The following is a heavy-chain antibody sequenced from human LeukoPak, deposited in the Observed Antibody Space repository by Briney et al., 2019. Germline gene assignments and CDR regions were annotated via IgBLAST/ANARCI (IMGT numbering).Heavy chain of an antibody. CDR2: LSESGAKT. J-gene: IGHJ4*02. CDR3: AKDQRPSGSYGYFGY. D-gene: IGHD3-10*01. CDR1: GFTLSSYG. Sequence: PGGSLRLSCAASGFTLSSYGMSWVRQAPGRALEWVSSLSESGAKTYYADSVKGRFTISRDNAKNTLYLQMNSLSAEDTAVYYCAKDQRPSGSYGYFGYWGQGTLVTVSS. V-gene: IGHV3-23*01.